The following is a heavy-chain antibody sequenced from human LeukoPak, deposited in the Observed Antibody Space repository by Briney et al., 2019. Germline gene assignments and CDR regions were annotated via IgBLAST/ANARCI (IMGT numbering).Heavy chain of an antibody. J-gene: IGHJ4*02. CDR1: GFTFSSYW. V-gene: IGHV3-7*03. Sequence: GGSLRLSCAASGFTFSSYWMSWVRQAPGKGLEWVANIKQDGSEKYYVDSVKGRFTISRDNAKNSLYLQMNSLRAEDTAVYYCARVWVGSGSYMDYWGQGTLVTVSS. CDR2: IKQDGSEK. CDR3: ARVWVGSGSYMDY. D-gene: IGHD3-10*01.